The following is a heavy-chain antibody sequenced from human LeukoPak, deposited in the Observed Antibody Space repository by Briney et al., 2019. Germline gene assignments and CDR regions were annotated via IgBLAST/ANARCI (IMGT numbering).Heavy chain of an antibody. D-gene: IGHD6-19*01. CDR1: GFTFSSYA. CDR3: AKIPVSYSSGWSNFDY. V-gene: IGHV3-23*01. Sequence: GGSLRLSCAASGFTFSSYAMCWVRQAPGRGLEWVSGISGSGDSTNYADSVKGRFTSSRDNSKNTLFLQMNMLRAEDTAVYYCAKIPVSYSSGWSNFDYWGQGTLVTVSS. CDR2: ISGSGDST. J-gene: IGHJ4*02.